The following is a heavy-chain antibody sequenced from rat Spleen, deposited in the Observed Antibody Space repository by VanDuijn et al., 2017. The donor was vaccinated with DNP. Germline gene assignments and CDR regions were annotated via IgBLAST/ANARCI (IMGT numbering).Heavy chain of an antibody. Sequence: EVQLQESGSGLVKPSQSLSLTCSVTGYSITRNYWGWIRKFPGNKMEYIGHISYSGSTNYNPSLRSRISITRDTSKNHFFLHLNSVTTEDTATYYCARGVSSYYGYNSYWYFDFWGPGTMVTVSS. J-gene: IGHJ1*01. V-gene: IGHV3-1*01. CDR2: ISYSGST. CDR3: ARGVSSYYGYNSYWYFDF. D-gene: IGHD1-9*01. CDR1: GYSITRNY.